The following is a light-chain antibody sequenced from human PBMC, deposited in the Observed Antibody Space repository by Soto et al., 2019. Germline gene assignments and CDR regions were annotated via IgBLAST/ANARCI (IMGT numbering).Light chain of an antibody. CDR2: ASS. J-gene: IGKJ1*01. CDR3: QHYINSPWT. V-gene: IGKV3-20*01. Sequence: IVLTQYPGTLSLSPGERATLSCRASQSLIRELLAWYQQKPGQAPRLLIYASSRRATDIPDRFSGSGSGTDFTLTISRLEPEDFAVYYCQHYINSPWTFGQGTKVDVK. CDR1: QSLIREL.